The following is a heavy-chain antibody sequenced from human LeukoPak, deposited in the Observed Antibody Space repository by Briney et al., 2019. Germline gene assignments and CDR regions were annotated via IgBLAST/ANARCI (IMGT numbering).Heavy chain of an antibody. CDR3: ASLSLIAAAHYYYGMDV. D-gene: IGHD6-13*01. CDR2: IYYSGST. J-gene: IGHJ6*02. Sequence: SETLSLTCTVSGGSISSGGYYWSWIRQHPGKGLEWIGYIYYSGSTYYNPSLKGRVTISVDTSKNQFSLKLSSVTAADTAVYYCASLSLIAAAHYYYGMDVWGQGTTVTVSS. V-gene: IGHV4-31*03. CDR1: GGSISSGGYY.